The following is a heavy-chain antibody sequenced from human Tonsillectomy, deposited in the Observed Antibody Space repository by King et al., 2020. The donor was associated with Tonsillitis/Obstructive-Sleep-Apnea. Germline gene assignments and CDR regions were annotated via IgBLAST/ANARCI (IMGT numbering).Heavy chain of an antibody. CDR3: ARLYAISAYSYYYYYYMDV. D-gene: IGHD3-22*01. CDR1: GGSISSYC. CDR2: ICYSGST. J-gene: IGHJ6*03. V-gene: IGHV4-59*08. Sequence: VQLQESGPGLVKPSETLSLTCTVSGGSISSYCWSWIRQPPGKGLEWIGYICYSGSTNYNPSLKSRVTTSLDTSKNQFSLKLSSVTAADTAVYYCARLYAISAYSYYYYYYMDVWGKGTTVTVSS.